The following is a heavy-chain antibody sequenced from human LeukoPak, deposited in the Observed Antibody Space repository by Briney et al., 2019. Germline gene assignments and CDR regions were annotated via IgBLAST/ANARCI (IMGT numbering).Heavy chain of an antibody. Sequence: SETLSLTCTHSVGSLSSYYRRGIRQPPGKGLEWIGYIYYSGSTSYNPSLKSRVTISVDTSKNQFSLKLGSVTAADTAVYYCARIVFSAAEGYFDYWGQGTLVTVSS. CDR3: ARIVFSAAEGYFDY. J-gene: IGHJ4*02. D-gene: IGHD6-13*01. CDR1: VGSLSSYY. CDR2: IYYSGST. V-gene: IGHV4-59*01.